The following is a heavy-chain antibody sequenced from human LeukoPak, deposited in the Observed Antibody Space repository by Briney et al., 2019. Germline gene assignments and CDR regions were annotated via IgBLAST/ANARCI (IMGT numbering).Heavy chain of an antibody. D-gene: IGHD6-13*01. CDR2: ISWNSGSI. CDR1: GFTFDDYA. V-gene: IGHV3-9*01. Sequence: PGRSLRLSCAASGFTFDDYAMHWVRQAPGKGLEWVSGISWNSGSIGYADSVKGRFTISRDNAKNSLYLQMNSLRAEDTAVYYCAGYSSYWGQGTLVTVSS. CDR3: AGYSSY. J-gene: IGHJ4*02.